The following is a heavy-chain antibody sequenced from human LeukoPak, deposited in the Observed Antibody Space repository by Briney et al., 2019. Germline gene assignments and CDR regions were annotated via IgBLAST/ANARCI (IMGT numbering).Heavy chain of an antibody. Sequence: SETLSLTCAVYGGSFSGYYWSWIRQPPGKGLEWIGEINHSGSTNYNPSLKSRVTISVDTSKNQFSLKLSSVTAADTAVYYCARRLYYYDSSGPYYFDYWGQGTLVTVSS. CDR1: GGSFSGYY. CDR2: INHSGST. V-gene: IGHV4-34*01. D-gene: IGHD3-22*01. CDR3: ARRLYYYDSSGPYYFDY. J-gene: IGHJ4*02.